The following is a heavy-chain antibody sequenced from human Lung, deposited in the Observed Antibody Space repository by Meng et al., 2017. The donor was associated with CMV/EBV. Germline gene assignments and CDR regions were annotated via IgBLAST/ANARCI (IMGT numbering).Heavy chain of an antibody. D-gene: IGHD3-3*01. CDR2: IDPKSGDT. CDR1: GYTFTGDY. V-gene: IGHV1-2*02. Sequence: SVXVSXXSSGYTFTGDYLHWVRQAPGQGLEWMASIDPKSGDTKFAQKFQGRVTMTRDTSISTLYMQLSTLRSDDTAVYYCAKEESGYYDALDIWGQGTMVTVSS. J-gene: IGHJ3*02. CDR3: AKEESGYYDALDI.